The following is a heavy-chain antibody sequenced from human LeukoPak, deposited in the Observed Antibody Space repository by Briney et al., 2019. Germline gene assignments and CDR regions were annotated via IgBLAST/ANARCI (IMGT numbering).Heavy chain of an antibody. CDR3: AKKWSGDYDSSDIIDAFDI. V-gene: IGHV3-30*02. J-gene: IGHJ3*02. CDR1: GFTFSSYG. D-gene: IGHD3-22*01. Sequence: GSLRLSCAASGFTFSSYGMHWVRQAPGKGLEWVAFIQFDGNNKYYADSVKGRFTISRDNSRNTLFLQMNSLRAEDTAVFYCAKKWSGDYDSSDIIDAFDIWGQGTMVTVSS. CDR2: IQFDGNNK.